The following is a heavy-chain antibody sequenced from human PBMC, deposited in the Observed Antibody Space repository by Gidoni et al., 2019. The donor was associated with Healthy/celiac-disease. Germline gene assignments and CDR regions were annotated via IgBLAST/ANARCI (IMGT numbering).Heavy chain of an antibody. Sequence: QVTLRESGPALVKPTQTLTLTCPFSGFSLSTSGMCVSWIRQPPGKALEWLALIDWDDDKYYSTSLKTRLTISKDTSKNQVVLTMTNMDPVDTATYYCARIHAAGRYFDYWGQGTLVTVSS. CDR3: ARIHAAGRYFDY. CDR1: GFSLSTSGMC. CDR2: IDWDDDK. J-gene: IGHJ4*02. V-gene: IGHV2-70*01. D-gene: IGHD6-13*01.